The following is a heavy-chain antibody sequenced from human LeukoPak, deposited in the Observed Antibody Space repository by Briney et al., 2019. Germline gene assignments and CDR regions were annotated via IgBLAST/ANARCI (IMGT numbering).Heavy chain of an antibody. CDR2: INEDGSEK. CDR1: GFNFSSYW. CDR3: ARDLVASVSPSPPSF. J-gene: IGHJ4*01. V-gene: IGHV3-7*01. D-gene: IGHD1-26*01. Sequence: GGSLRLSCATSGFNFSSYWMTWVRQAPGKGLEWVANINEDGSEKYYVDSLKGRFTISRDNAKNSLYLQMKSLRAEDTAVYYCARDLVASVSPSPPSFWGHGTLVTVSS.